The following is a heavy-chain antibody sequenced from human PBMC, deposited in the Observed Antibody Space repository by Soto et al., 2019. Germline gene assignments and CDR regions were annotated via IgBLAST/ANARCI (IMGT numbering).Heavy chain of an antibody. CDR3: ARDQQLATFDY. D-gene: IGHD6-6*01. J-gene: IGHJ4*02. CDR1: GGSISSGGYY. V-gene: IGHV4-31*03. CDR2: IYYSGST. Sequence: PSETLSLTCTVSGGSISSGGYYWSWIRQHPGKGLEWIGYIYYSGSTYYNPSLKSRVTISVDTSKNQFSLKLSSVTAADTAVYYCARDQQLATFDYWGQGTLVTVSS.